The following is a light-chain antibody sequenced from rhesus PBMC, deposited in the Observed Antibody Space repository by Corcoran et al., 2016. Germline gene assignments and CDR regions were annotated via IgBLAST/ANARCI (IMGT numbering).Light chain of an antibody. CDR1: QSVSSN. CDR2: GAS. CDR3: QQYTDWPLT. V-gene: IGKV3-42*03. Sequence: ELVMTQSPATLSLSPGERATLSCRASQSVSSNLAWYQQKPGEAPSLLIYGASSRAIGIPDRFSGSGSTTDFTLTISRLEPEDFAVYYCQQYTDWPLTFGGGTKVEIK. J-gene: IGKJ4*01.